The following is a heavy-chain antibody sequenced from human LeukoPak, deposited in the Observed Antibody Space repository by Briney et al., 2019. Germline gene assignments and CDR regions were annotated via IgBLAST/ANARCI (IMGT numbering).Heavy chain of an antibody. CDR2: ISSSSSYI. CDR1: GFTFSSYS. V-gene: IGHV3-21*01. CDR3: ARADLEYSSSSVYSDAFDI. J-gene: IGHJ3*02. Sequence: GGSLRLSCAASGFTFSSYSMNWVRQAPGKGLEWVSSISSSSSYIYYADSVKGRFTISRDNAKNSPYLQMNSLRAEDTAAYYCARADLEYSSSSVYSDAFDIWGQGTMVTVSS. D-gene: IGHD6-6*01.